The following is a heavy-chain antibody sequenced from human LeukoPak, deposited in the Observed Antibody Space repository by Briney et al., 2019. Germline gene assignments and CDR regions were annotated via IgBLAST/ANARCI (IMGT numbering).Heavy chain of an antibody. V-gene: IGHV3-33*01. J-gene: IGHJ4*02. Sequence: GGSLRLSCAASGFTFNSYGMHWVRQAPGKGLEWVAVIWYDGSNKYYADSVKGRFTIFRDNSKNTLYLQMNSLRAEDTAVYYCARETPTWGAMYYFDYWGQGTLVTVSS. CDR1: GFTFNSYG. D-gene: IGHD3-16*01. CDR2: IWYDGSNK. CDR3: ARETPTWGAMYYFDY.